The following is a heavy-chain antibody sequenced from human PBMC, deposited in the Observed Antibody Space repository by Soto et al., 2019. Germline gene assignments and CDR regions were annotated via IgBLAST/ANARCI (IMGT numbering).Heavy chain of an antibody. CDR3: AEILLTGGVYYFDY. CDR1: AFSFSSYA. Sequence: EVQLLESGGGLVQPGGSLRLSCAASAFSFSSYAMSWVRQAPGKGLEWVSAISGSGGSTYYADSVKGRFTISGDNPKNTLYLLMNSLRAEDTAVYYCAEILLTGGVYYFDYWGQGTLVTVSS. J-gene: IGHJ4*02. D-gene: IGHD7-27*01. CDR2: ISGSGGST. V-gene: IGHV3-23*01.